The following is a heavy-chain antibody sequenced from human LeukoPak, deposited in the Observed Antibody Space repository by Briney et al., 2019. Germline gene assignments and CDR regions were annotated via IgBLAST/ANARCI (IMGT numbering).Heavy chain of an antibody. V-gene: IGHV3-7*01. J-gene: IGHJ5*02. CDR1: GFTFSIYW. CDR2: IKQDGSEK. CDR3: ARVGGSYWGWFDP. D-gene: IGHD1-26*01. Sequence: QSGGSLRLSCAASGFTFSIYWMSWVRQAPGKGLEWVANIKQDGSEKYYVDSVKGRLTISRDNAKNSLYLQMNSLRAEDTAVYYCARVGGSYWGWFDPWGQGTLVTVSS.